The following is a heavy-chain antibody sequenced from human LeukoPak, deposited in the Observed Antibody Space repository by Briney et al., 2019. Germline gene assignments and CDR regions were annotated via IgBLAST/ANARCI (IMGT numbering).Heavy chain of an antibody. Sequence: GASVKVSCEASGYTFTSYYMHWVRQAPGQGLEWMGIINPSGGSTSYAQKFQGRVTMTRDTSTSTVYMELSSLRSEDTAVYYCAREFRYCSSTSCYIVDPWGQGTLVTVSS. J-gene: IGHJ5*02. CDR2: INPSGGST. D-gene: IGHD2-2*02. CDR3: AREFRYCSSTSCYIVDP. V-gene: IGHV1-46*01. CDR1: GYTFTSYY.